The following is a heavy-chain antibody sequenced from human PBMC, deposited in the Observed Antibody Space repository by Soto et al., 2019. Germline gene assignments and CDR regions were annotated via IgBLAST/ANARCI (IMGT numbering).Heavy chain of an antibody. V-gene: IGHV3-33*01. D-gene: IGHD6-13*01. CDR3: ARDSRAGSDAFDI. Sequence: GLSMRLSSAAAGLNISSYCVRWVSKKTGKGLEWVAVIWYDGSNKYYADSVKGRFTISRDNSKNTLYLQMNSLRAEDTAVYYCARDSRAGSDAFDIWGQGTMVTVSS. CDR1: GLNISSYC. CDR2: IWYDGSNK. J-gene: IGHJ3*02.